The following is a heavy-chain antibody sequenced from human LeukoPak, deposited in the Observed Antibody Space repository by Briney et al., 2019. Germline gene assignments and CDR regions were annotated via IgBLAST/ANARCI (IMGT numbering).Heavy chain of an antibody. D-gene: IGHD6-13*01. CDR1: GDSVSSNSAA. CDR2: TYYRAKWYN. Sequence: SQTLSLTCAISGDSVSSNSAAWNWIMQSPSRCLEWLGRTYYRAKWYNDYAVSVKSRITINPATSKKQFSLQLNSVTPEDTAVYYCARGAAAGPTFGDAFDIWGQGTMVTVSS. V-gene: IGHV6-1*01. J-gene: IGHJ3*02. CDR3: ARGAAAGPTFGDAFDI.